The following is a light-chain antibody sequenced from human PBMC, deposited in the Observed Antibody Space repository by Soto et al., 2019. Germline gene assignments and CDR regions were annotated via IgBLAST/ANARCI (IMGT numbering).Light chain of an antibody. CDR1: QSVRSER. V-gene: IGKV3-20*01. CDR2: DAS. J-gene: IGKJ5*01. CDR3: QEYAGPSPIT. Sequence: EIVLTQSPGPLSLSPGERATLSCRASQSVRSERLAWYQQKSGQAPRLVIFDASFRASGVPERFRGSGSGTDFTLTITRLEPEDFAVYYCQEYAGPSPITFGRGTRLEI.